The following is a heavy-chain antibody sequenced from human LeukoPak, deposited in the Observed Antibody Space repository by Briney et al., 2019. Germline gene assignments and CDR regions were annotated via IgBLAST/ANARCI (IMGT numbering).Heavy chain of an antibody. D-gene: IGHD1-26*01. J-gene: IGHJ5*02. Sequence: GGSLRLSCAASGFTFSSHGMIWVRQAPGKGLEWITALTDSGGHTFYSDSVKGRFTISRDNPRNSLYLQMNSLRVEDTAIYYCGRIGTVGATDLWGQGTLVTVSS. CDR2: LTDSGGHT. CDR1: GFTFSSHG. CDR3: GRIGTVGATDL. V-gene: IGHV3-23*01.